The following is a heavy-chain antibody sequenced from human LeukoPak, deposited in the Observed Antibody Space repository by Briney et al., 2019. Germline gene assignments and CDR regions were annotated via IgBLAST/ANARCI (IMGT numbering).Heavy chain of an antibody. J-gene: IGHJ5*02. D-gene: IGHD6-13*01. CDR3: ARLYSSSWFSYNWFDP. V-gene: IGHV4-34*01. CDR1: GGSIGNFY. Sequence: SETLSLTCTVSGGSIGNFYWSWIRQPPGKGLEWIGEINHSGSTNYNPSLKSRVTISVDTSKNQFSLKLSSVTAADTAVYYCARLYSSSWFSYNWFDPWGQGTLVTVSS. CDR2: INHSGST.